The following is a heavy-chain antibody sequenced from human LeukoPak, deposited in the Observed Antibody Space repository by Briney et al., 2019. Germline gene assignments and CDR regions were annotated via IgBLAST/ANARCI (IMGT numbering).Heavy chain of an antibody. CDR3: AKRVAVAVYGMDV. J-gene: IGHJ6*02. CDR1: GLTFSSYA. D-gene: IGHD6-19*01. Sequence: PGGSLRLSCAASGLTFSSYAMSWVRQAPGKGLEWVSGISGSGGSTYYADSVKGRFTISRDNSKNTLYLQMNSLRAEDTAVYYCAKRVAVAVYGMDVWGQGTTVTVSS. CDR2: ISGSGGST. V-gene: IGHV3-23*01.